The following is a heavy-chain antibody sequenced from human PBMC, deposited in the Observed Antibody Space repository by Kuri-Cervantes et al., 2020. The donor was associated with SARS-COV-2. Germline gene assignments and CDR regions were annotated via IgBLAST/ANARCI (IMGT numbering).Heavy chain of an antibody. CDR1: GGSFSGYY. J-gene: IGHJ6*02. V-gene: IGHV4-34*01. CDR2: INHSGST. Sequence: GSLRLSCAVYGGSFSGYYWSWIRQPPGKGLEWIGEINHSGSTNYNPSLKSRVTISVDTSKNQFSLKLSFVTAADTAVYYCARGKTKRTSLTTYYYYGMDVWGQGTTVTVSS. CDR3: ARGKTKRTSLTTYYYYGMDV. D-gene: IGHD2-2*01.